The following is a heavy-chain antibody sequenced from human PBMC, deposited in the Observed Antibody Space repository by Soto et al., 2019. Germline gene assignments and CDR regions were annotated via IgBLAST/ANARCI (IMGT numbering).Heavy chain of an antibody. CDR2: ISGRGVDT. Sequence: EVQLLASGGGFVQPGGCLRLSCAASGFSFSSLAMSWVRQAPGKGLEWVSAISGRGVDTLYADSVKGRFTISRDNSRNTLYLQVNSLIAEDTAVYYCAKDQTDVTLFDYWGQGTLVTVSS. V-gene: IGHV3-23*01. D-gene: IGHD2-21*02. J-gene: IGHJ4*02. CDR1: GFSFSSLA. CDR3: AKDQTDVTLFDY.